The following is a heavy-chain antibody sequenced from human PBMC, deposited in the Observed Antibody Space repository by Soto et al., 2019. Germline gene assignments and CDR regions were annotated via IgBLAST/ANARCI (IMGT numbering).Heavy chain of an antibody. CDR3: ASAAPFSHGGNSGFDF. Sequence: PGGSLRLSCAASGFTFSNNWIHWVRQAPGKGLVWVSGIKSDGSSTTYADSVKGRFTISRDNAKNTLYLQMNSLRAEDTAVYYCASAAPFSHGGNSGFDFWGQGTLVTVSS. CDR1: GFTFSNNW. V-gene: IGHV3-74*03. CDR2: IKSDGSST. D-gene: IGHD2-21*02. J-gene: IGHJ4*02.